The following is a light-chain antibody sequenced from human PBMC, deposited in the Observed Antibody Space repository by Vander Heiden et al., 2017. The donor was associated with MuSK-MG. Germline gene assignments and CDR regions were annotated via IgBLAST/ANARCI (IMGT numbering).Light chain of an antibody. CDR2: AAS. V-gene: IGKV1-39*01. J-gene: IGKJ2*01. CDR3: QQSDSTPDT. CDR1: QSISSY. Sequence: NQTTQCSSSLSPSVGDSDTITCRASQSISSYLNWYQQTPGKAPMLLIYAASSSHSGLPSRFSGSASGADFTLTISMLQPEDFATYCCQQSDSTPDTFGQGTRLEIK.